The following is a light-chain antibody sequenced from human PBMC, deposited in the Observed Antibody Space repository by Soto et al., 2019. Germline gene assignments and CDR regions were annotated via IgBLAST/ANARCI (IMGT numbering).Light chain of an antibody. Sequence: QSALTQPASVSGSPGQSITISCTGTSSDVGYYNLVSWYQQHPGQGPKLLIFEGDKRPSGISNRFSGSKSGKTASLTISGLQAEDEADYYCCSYAGSPTFSVVFGGWTKVTVL. CDR2: EGD. CDR1: SSDVGYYNL. J-gene: IGLJ3*02. CDR3: CSYAGSPTFSVV. V-gene: IGLV2-23*03.